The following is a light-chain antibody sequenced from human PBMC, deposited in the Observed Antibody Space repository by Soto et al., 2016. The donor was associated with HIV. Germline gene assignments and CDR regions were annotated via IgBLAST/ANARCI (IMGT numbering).Light chain of an antibody. CDR2: KDS. Sequence: SYELTQPPSVSVSPGQTARITCSGDALPNQYAYWYQQKPGQAPVLVIYKDSERPSGIPERFSGSNSGNTATLTISGTQAMDEADYYCQAWDTSTAVFGTGTKVTVL. CDR1: ALPNQY. V-gene: IGLV3-1*01. CDR3: QAWDTSTAV. J-gene: IGLJ1*01.